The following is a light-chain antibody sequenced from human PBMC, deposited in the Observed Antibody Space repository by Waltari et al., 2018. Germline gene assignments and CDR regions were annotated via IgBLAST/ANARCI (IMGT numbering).Light chain of an antibody. V-gene: IGLV2-14*01. CDR2: DVS. CDR1: SRDIGVYNY. CDR3: NSYTRKTASVV. J-gene: IGLJ3*02. Sequence: QSALTQPASVSGSPGQSITISCFGTSRDIGVYNYVSWYQQYPGKAPQRMIYDVSNRPSGVSDRFSGSKSDNTASLTISGLRAEDEADYYCNSYTRKTASVVFGGGTKLTVL.